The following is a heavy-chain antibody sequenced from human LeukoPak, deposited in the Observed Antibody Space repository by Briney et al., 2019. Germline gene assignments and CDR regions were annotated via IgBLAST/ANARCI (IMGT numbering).Heavy chain of an antibody. J-gene: IGHJ4*02. V-gene: IGHV1-69*13. CDR2: IIPIFGTA. Sequence: SVKVSCKASGYTFTSYGISWVRQAPGQGLEWMGGIIPIFGTANYAQKFQGRVTITADESTSTAYMELSSLRSEDTAVYYCARLNRNDFWSGYYFDYWGQGTLVTVSS. CDR1: GYTFTSYG. D-gene: IGHD3-3*01. CDR3: ARLNRNDFWSGYYFDY.